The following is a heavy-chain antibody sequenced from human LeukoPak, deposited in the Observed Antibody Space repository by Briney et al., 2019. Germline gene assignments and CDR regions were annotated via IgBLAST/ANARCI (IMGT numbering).Heavy chain of an antibody. CDR1: GFTFSSYW. D-gene: IGHD6-13*01. Sequence: GGSLRLSCAAYGFTFSSYWMSWVRQAPGKGLEGVANIKQDGSEKYYVDSVKGRFTISRDNARNSLYLQMNSLRAEDTAVYYCARESSSSWYSFDYWGQGTLVTVSS. CDR2: IKQDGSEK. V-gene: IGHV3-7*01. CDR3: ARESSSSWYSFDY. J-gene: IGHJ4*02.